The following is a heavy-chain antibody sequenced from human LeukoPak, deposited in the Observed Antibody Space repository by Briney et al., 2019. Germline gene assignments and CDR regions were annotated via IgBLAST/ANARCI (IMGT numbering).Heavy chain of an antibody. CDR1: GYTFTTYD. J-gene: IGHJ3*01. CDR2: MNPNSGNT. V-gene: IGHV1-8*01. Sequence: ASVKVSCKASGYTFTTYDINWVRQATGQGLEWMGWMNPNSGNTGYAQKFQGRVTMTRNTSMSTAYMELNSLGSEDTAVYYCARDGARGAVAGNSAFDFWGQGTMVTVSS. D-gene: IGHD6-19*01. CDR3: ARDGARGAVAGNSAFDF.